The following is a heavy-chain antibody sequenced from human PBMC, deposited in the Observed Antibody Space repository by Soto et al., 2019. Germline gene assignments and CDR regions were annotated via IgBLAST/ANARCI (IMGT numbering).Heavy chain of an antibody. CDR3: AKYGSGSYYEQFDY. Sequence: HPGGSLRLSCAASGFTFSSYAMSWVRQAPGKGLEWVSAISGSGGSTYYADSVKGRITISRDNSKNTLYLQMNSLRAEDTSVYYCAKYGSGSYYEQFDYWGQGTLVTVSS. CDR2: ISGSGGST. D-gene: IGHD3-10*01. CDR1: GFTFSSYA. J-gene: IGHJ4*02. V-gene: IGHV3-23*01.